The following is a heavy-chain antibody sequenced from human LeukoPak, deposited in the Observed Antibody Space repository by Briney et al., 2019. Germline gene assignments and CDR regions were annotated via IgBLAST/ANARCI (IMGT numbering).Heavy chain of an antibody. Sequence: PSETLSLTCPVSGGSISSSSYYWGWIRQPPGKGLEWIGSIYYSGSTYYNPSLKSRVTISVDTSKNQFSLKLSSVTAADTAVYYCASSLLRGSSGWFFHDYWGQGTLVTVSS. V-gene: IGHV4-39*07. CDR1: GGSISSSSYY. CDR3: ASSLLRGSSGWFFHDY. D-gene: IGHD6-19*01. CDR2: IYYSGST. J-gene: IGHJ4*02.